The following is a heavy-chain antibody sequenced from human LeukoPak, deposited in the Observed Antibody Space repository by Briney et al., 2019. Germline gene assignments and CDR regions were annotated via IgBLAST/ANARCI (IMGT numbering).Heavy chain of an antibody. V-gene: IGHV1-2*02. CDR3: ARDTTMITYWFDP. Sequence: ASVKVSCKASGYTFTGYYMHWVRQAPGQGLEWMGWINPNSGGTNYAQKFQSRVTMTRDTSVSTAYMELNRLRSDDTGVYYCARDTTMITYWFDPWGQGTLVTVSS. CDR1: GYTFTGYY. J-gene: IGHJ5*02. CDR2: INPNSGGT. D-gene: IGHD5-18*01.